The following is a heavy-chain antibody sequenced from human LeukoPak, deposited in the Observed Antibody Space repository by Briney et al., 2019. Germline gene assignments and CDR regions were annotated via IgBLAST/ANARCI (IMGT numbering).Heavy chain of an antibody. Sequence: GGSLRLSCAASGFTFSSYAMSCVRQAPGKGLEWVSTISGSGDNTFYADSVKGRFTISRDNSKNTLCLQMSSLRAEDTAVYYCAKDTSITMIVVVIPDAFDIWGQGTMVTVSS. CDR2: ISGSGDNT. D-gene: IGHD3-22*01. CDR1: GFTFSSYA. V-gene: IGHV3-23*01. CDR3: AKDTSITMIVVVIPDAFDI. J-gene: IGHJ3*02.